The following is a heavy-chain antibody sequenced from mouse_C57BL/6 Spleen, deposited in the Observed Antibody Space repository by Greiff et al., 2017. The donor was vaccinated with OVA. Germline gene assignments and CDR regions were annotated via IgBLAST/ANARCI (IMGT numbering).Heavy chain of an antibody. J-gene: IGHJ2*01. V-gene: IGHV1-42*01. CDR2: INPSTGGT. Sequence: VQLQQSGPELVKPGASVKISCKASGYSFTGYYMNWVKQSPEKSLEWIGEINPSTGGTTYNQKFKAKATLTVDKSSSTAYMQLKSLTSEDAAVYYCARWGGVWDYWGQGTTLTVSA. CDR1: GYSFTGYY. D-gene: IGHD2-10*02. CDR3: ARWGGVWDY.